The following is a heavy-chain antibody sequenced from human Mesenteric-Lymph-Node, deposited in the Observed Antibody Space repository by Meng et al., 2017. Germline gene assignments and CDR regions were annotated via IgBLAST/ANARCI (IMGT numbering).Heavy chain of an antibody. Sequence: QAQLVQSGAEVKKLGASVTVSCKATGYTFSNYGISWVRQAPGQGLEWMGWISGYSGNTKYAQKLQGRVTMTTDTSTNTAYMELRSLRSDDTAVYYCTRADIAAAGTGGYWGQGTLVTVSS. D-gene: IGHD6-13*01. J-gene: IGHJ4*02. CDR2: ISGYSGNT. V-gene: IGHV1-18*01. CDR1: GYTFSNYG. CDR3: TRADIAAAGTGGY.